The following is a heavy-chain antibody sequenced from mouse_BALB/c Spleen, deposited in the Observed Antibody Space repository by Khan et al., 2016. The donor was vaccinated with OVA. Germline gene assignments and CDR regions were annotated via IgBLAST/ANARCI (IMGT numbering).Heavy chain of an antibody. Sequence: VQLQQSGAELAKPGASVKMSCKASGYTFTSFWMHWVKQRPGQGLEWIGYINPTSGYTDYNEKLKDRATLSDDKSSSTAYLQLSSLTSEDSAVYFCTRDRIDYWGQGTTLTVSS. CDR1: GYTFTSFW. V-gene: IGHV1-7*01. J-gene: IGHJ2*01. CDR2: INPTSGYT. CDR3: TRDRIDY.